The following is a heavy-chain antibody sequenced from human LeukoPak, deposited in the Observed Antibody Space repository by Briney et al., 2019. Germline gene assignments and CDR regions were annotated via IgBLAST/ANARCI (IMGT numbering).Heavy chain of an antibody. CDR3: ARGYSYAFDY. Sequence: GASVTVSCTASGYSFTSYFMHWVRQAPGQGLEWMGIINPSGGSTSYAQRLQGRVTMTRGTSTSTLYMELSSLRSEDTAVYYCARGYSYAFDYWGQGTPVTVSS. V-gene: IGHV1-46*04. CDR2: INPSGGST. J-gene: IGHJ4*02. D-gene: IGHD5-18*01. CDR1: GYSFTSYF.